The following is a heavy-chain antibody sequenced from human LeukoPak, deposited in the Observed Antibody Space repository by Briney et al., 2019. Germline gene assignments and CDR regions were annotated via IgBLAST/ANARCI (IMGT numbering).Heavy chain of an antibody. J-gene: IGHJ4*02. CDR3: ARDRAAAGIYY. CDR1: GGSISSYY. D-gene: IGHD6-13*01. CDR2: IYYSGST. V-gene: IGHV4-59*12. Sequence: SETLSLTCTVSGGSISSYYWSWIRQPPGKGLEWIGYIYYSGSTNYNPSLKSRVTISVDTSKNQFSLKLSSVTAADTAVYYCARDRAAAGIYYWGQGTLVTVS.